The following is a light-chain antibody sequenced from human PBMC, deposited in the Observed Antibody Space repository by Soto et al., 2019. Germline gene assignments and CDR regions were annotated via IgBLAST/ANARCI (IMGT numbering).Light chain of an antibody. CDR2: TND. V-gene: IGLV1-44*01. CDR1: TSNLGGNT. CDR3: AAWDDSLSGVV. Sequence: QLVLTQPPSVSGTPGHKVSISCSGSTSNLGGNTVNWYQQLPGTAPKLLIYTNDQRPSGVPDRFSGSKSGTSASLAISGLRSEDEADYYCAAWDDSLSGVVFGGGTQLTVL. J-gene: IGLJ2*01.